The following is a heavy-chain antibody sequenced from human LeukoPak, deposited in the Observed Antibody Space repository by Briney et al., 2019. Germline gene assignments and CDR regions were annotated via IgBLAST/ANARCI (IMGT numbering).Heavy chain of an antibody. CDR2: ISWNSGSI. J-gene: IGHJ4*02. Sequence: GGSLRLSCAASGFTFDDYAMHWVRQAPGKGLEWVSGISWNSGSIGYADSVKGRFTISRDNAKNSLYLQMNSLRAEDTALYYCAKDFYYYDSSGYTTTLDYWGQGTLVTASS. D-gene: IGHD3-22*01. CDR3: AKDFYYYDSSGYTTTLDY. V-gene: IGHV3-9*01. CDR1: GFTFDDYA.